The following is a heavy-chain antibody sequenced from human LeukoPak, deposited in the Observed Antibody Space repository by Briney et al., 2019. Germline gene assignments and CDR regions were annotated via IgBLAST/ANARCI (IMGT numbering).Heavy chain of an antibody. CDR3: ARQSYDILTGYSEGAFDY. Sequence: GESLKISCEGSGYSFTSSWIGWVRQMPGKGLEWMGIIYPGDSDTRYSPSFQGQVTISADKSISTAYLQWSSLKASDTAMYYCARQSYDILTGYSEGAFDYWGQGTLVTVSS. CDR2: IYPGDSDT. J-gene: IGHJ4*02. D-gene: IGHD3-9*01. CDR1: GYSFTSSW. V-gene: IGHV5-51*01.